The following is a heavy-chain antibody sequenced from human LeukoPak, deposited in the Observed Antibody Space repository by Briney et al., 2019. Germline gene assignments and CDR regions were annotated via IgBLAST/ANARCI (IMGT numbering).Heavy chain of an antibody. CDR3: ARGAEYYYDSSGDAEYFQH. J-gene: IGHJ1*01. D-gene: IGHD3-22*01. CDR1: GYTFTSYG. V-gene: IGHV1-18*01. CDR2: ISAYNGNT. Sequence: ASVKVSCKASGYTFTSYGISWVRQAPGQGLEWRGWISAYNGNTNYAQKLQGRVTMTTDTSTSTAYMELRSLRSDDTAVYYCARGAEYYYDSSGDAEYFQHWGQGTLVTVSS.